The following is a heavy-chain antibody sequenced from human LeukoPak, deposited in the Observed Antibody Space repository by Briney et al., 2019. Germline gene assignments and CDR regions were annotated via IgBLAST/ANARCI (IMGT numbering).Heavy chain of an antibody. CDR1: GGSISSYY. CDR2: IYYSGST. CDR3: ARRRDAFDI. V-gene: IGHV4-59*08. Sequence: PSETLSLTCTVSGGSISSYYWSWIRQPPGMELEWIGYIYYSGSTNYNPSLKSRVTISVDTSKNQFSLKLSSVTAADTAVYYCARRRDAFDIWGQGTMVTVSS. J-gene: IGHJ3*02.